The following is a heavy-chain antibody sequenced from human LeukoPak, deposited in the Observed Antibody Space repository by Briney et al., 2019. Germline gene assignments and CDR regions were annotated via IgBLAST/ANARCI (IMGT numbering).Heavy chain of an antibody. CDR2: IYYSGST. CDR3: ARGFRAAADPGQVWFDP. CDR1: GGSFSGYY. D-gene: IGHD6-13*01. Sequence: SETLSLTCAVYGGSFSGYYWSWIRQPPGKGLEWIGYIYYSGSTNYNPSLKSRVTISVDTSKNQFSLKLSSVTATDTAVYYCARGFRAAADPGQVWFDPWGQGTLVTVSS. V-gene: IGHV4-34*01. J-gene: IGHJ5*02.